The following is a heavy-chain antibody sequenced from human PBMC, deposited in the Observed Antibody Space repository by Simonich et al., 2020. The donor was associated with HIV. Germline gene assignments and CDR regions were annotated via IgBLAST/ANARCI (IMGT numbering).Heavy chain of an antibody. Sequence: EVQLVQSGAEVKKPGESLKISCKGSGYSFPSYWIGWVRQMPGKGLEWMGFIYPGDSNTSYRPSFQGQVTISADKSISTADLQWSSLKASDTAMYYCVTDKGYCSGGSCYQDAFDIWGQGTMVTVSS. CDR3: VTDKGYCSGGSCYQDAFDI. CDR2: IYPGDSNT. CDR1: GYSFPSYW. D-gene: IGHD2-15*01. J-gene: IGHJ3*02. V-gene: IGHV5-51*03.